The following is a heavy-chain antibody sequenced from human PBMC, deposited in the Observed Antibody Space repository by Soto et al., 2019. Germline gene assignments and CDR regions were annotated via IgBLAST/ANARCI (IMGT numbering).Heavy chain of an antibody. Sequence: SETLSLTCTVSGGSISSSSYYWGWIRQPPGKGLEWIGSIYYSGSTYYNPSLKSRVTISVDTSKNQFSLKLSSVTAADTAVYYCARPIAVAGHAEYFQHWGQGTLVTVSS. CDR3: ARPIAVAGHAEYFQH. CDR1: GGSISSSSYY. D-gene: IGHD6-19*01. J-gene: IGHJ1*01. V-gene: IGHV4-39*01. CDR2: IYYSGST.